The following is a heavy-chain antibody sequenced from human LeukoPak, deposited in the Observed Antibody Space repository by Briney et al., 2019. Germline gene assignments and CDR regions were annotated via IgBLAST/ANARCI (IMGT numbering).Heavy chain of an antibody. CDR3: ARACDMTVCSFDH. V-gene: IGHV3-7*01. D-gene: IGHD3-16*01. Sequence: GGSLRLSCAASGFTFSYYWMGWVRQAPGKGLEWVANIKQDGSEEMYVGSVKGRFTISRDNAKKSVYLEMNSLRAEDTAVYYCARACDMTVCSFDHWGQGTLVTVSS. CDR1: GFTFSYYW. CDR2: IKQDGSEE. J-gene: IGHJ4*02.